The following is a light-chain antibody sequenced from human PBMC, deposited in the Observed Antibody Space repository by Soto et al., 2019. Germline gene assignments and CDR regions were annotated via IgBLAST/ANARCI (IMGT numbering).Light chain of an antibody. V-gene: IGKV1-5*01. Sequence: DIQMTQSPSSLSTSVGDRVTITCRASQYINNYLNWYQQKPGKAPKLLIYDASSLESGVPSRFSGSGSGTEFTLTISSLQPDDFATYYCQQYNSYSWTFGQGTKVEIK. CDR3: QQYNSYSWT. CDR2: DAS. CDR1: QYINNY. J-gene: IGKJ1*01.